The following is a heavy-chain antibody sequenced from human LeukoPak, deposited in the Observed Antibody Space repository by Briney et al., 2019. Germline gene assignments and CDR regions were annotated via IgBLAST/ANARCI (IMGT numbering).Heavy chain of an antibody. J-gene: IGHJ4*02. CDR1: GFTVSSNY. V-gene: IGHV3-66*01. CDR2: IYSGGST. CDR3: ARAPVMITFGGGPYYFDY. Sequence: GGSLRLSCAASGFTVSSNYMSWVRQAPGKGLEWVSVIYSGGSTYYADSVKGRFTISRDNSKNTLYLQMNSLGAEDTAVYYCARAPVMITFGGGPYYFDYWGQGTLVTVSS. D-gene: IGHD3-16*01.